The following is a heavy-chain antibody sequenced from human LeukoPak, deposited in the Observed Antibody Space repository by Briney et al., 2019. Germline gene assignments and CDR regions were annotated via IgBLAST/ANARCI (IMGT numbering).Heavy chain of an antibody. CDR3: ARLGYCSSTRCQVGAFDI. CDR2: MNPNSGNT. CDR1: GYIFTSYD. V-gene: IGHV1-8*01. D-gene: IGHD2-2*01. J-gene: IGHJ3*02. Sequence: ASVKVSCKASGYIFTSYDINWARQATGQGLEWMGWMNPNSGNTGYAQKFQGRVTMTRNTSISTASMELSSLRSEDTAVYYCARLGYCSSTRCQVGAFDIWGQGTMVSVSS.